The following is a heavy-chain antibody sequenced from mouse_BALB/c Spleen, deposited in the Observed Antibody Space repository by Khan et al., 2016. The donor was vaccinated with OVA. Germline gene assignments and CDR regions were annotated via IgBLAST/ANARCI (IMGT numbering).Heavy chain of an antibody. J-gene: IGHJ3*01. CDR2: IWSGGST. CDR3: ARNYDYDEGLAY. CDR1: GFSLTTYG. Sequence: QVQLKESGPGLVQPSQSLSITCTVSGFSLTTYGVHWVRQSPGKGLEWLGVIWSGGSTDYNAAFISRLSISNDNSKSQVFFKMNSLQANDTAIYYCARNYDYDEGLAYWGQGTLVTVSA. V-gene: IGHV2-2*02. D-gene: IGHD2-4*01.